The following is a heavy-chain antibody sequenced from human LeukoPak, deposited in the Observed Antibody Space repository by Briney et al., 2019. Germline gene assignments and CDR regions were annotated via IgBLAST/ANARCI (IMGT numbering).Heavy chain of an antibody. D-gene: IGHD6-6*01. CDR1: GGSFSGYY. CDR2: INHSGST. CDR3: ASIAAD. V-gene: IGHV4-34*01. J-gene: IGHJ4*02. Sequence: NPSGTLSLTCAVYGGSFSGYYWSWIRQPPGKGLEWIGEINHSGSTNYNPSLKSRVTISVDTSKNQFSLKLSSVTAADTAVYYCASIAADWGQGTLVTVSS.